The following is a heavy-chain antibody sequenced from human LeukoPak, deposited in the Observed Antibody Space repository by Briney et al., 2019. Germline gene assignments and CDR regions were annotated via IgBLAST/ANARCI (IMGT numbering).Heavy chain of an antibody. CDR1: GFTVSSNY. CDR3: ARADYGDYVGGFDP. CDR2: IYSGGST. V-gene: IGHV3-53*01. Sequence: PGGSLRLSCAASGFTVSSNYMSWVRQAPGKGLGWVSVIYSGGSTYYADSVKGRFTISRDNSKNTLYLQMNSPRAEDTAVYYCARADYGDYVGGFDPWGQGTLVTVSS. D-gene: IGHD4-17*01. J-gene: IGHJ5*02.